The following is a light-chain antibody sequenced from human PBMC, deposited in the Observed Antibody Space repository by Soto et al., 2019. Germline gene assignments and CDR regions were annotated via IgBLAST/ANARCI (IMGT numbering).Light chain of an antibody. CDR1: QSVSSY. Sequence: EIVLTQSPATLSLSPGERATLSCRASQSVSSYLAWYEQKPGQAPRLLIYDASNRATGIPARFSGSASGTDFTLTISSLEPEDFAGYYCRQSSNWYTFGQGTKLEIK. CDR3: RQSSNWYT. V-gene: IGKV3-11*01. CDR2: DAS. J-gene: IGKJ2*01.